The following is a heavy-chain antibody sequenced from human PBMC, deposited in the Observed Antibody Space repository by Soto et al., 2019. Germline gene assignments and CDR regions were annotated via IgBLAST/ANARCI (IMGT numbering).Heavy chain of an antibody. CDR2: IFYSGST. CDR3: ARGGGLYFYDYGAFEI. J-gene: IGHJ3*02. D-gene: IGHD3-22*01. Sequence: SETLSLTCTVSVGSISSSSYNWGWIRQPPGKGLEWIGSIFYSGSTYYNPSLKSRVTISVDTSKNQFSLKLSSVTAADTAVYYGARGGGLYFYDYGAFEIWGKGKMV. V-gene: IGHV4-39*01. CDR1: VGSISSSSYN.